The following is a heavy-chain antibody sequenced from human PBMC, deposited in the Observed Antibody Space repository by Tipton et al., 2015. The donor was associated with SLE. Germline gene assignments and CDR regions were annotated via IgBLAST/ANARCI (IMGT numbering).Heavy chain of an antibody. CDR1: GFTFSSYE. CDR2: IKQDGSQK. Sequence: SLRLSCAASGFTFSSYEMNWVRQAPGKGLEWVANIKQDGSQKNYVDSVKGRFSISRDNDKNSLYLQMRSLRAEDTAIYYCATHRMGRIDYWGQGSLVTVSS. V-gene: IGHV3-7*01. J-gene: IGHJ4*02. D-gene: IGHD3-16*01. CDR3: ATHRMGRIDY.